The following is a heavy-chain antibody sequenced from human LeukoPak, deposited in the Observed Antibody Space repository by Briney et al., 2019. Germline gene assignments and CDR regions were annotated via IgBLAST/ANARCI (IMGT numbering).Heavy chain of an antibody. CDR3: ARGFLAHFYGSSSHDY. CDR1: GGSFSDYY. Sequence: SETLSLTCAVSGGSFSDYYWAWVRQPPGKGLEWIGEINHNGGINYNPYPKRGGTLSLDTSMNHVSLRLTSVTAADTGVYYCARGFLAHFYGSSSHDYWGQGTLVSVSS. CDR2: INHNGGI. J-gene: IGHJ4*02. D-gene: IGHD3-10*01. V-gene: IGHV4-34*01.